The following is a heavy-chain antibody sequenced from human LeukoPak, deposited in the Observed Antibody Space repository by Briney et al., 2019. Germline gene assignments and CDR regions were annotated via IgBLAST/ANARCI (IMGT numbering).Heavy chain of an antibody. V-gene: IGHV3-7*01. CDR3: ATRGGWYPRAFDH. D-gene: IGHD6-19*01. CDR2: IKEDGSEK. J-gene: IGHJ5*02. CDR1: GFTFSRFW. Sequence: PGGSLRLSCAVSGFTFSRFWMSWVRQAPGKGLEWVATIKEDGSEKYYVDSVKGRFTISRDNAKSSLYLRMNSLRVEDTAVYCATRGGWYPRAFDHWGQGTPVTVSS.